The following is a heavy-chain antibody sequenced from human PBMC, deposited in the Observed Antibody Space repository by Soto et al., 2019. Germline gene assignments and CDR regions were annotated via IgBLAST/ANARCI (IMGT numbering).Heavy chain of an antibody. CDR2: ISGSGGST. CDR3: AKVGVYGSGSPPFDY. Sequence: EVQLLESGGGLVQPGGSLRLSCAASGFTFSSYAMSWVRQAPGKGLEWVSAISGSGGSTYYADSVKGRFTISRDNSKNTLYLQMNSLRAEDTAIYYCAKVGVYGSGSPPFDYWGQGTLVTVSS. V-gene: IGHV3-23*01. CDR1: GFTFSSYA. D-gene: IGHD3-10*01. J-gene: IGHJ4*02.